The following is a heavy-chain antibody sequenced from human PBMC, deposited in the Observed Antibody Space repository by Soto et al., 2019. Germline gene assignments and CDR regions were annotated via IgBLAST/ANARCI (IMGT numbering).Heavy chain of an antibody. CDR1: GFTFSSYA. CDR2: ISYDGSNK. D-gene: IGHD2-21*01. V-gene: IGHV3-30-3*01. CDR3: ARASMASIPTDP. Sequence: GRSLRLSCAASGFTFSSYAMHWVRQAPGKGLEWVAVISYDGSNKYYADSVKGRFTISRDNSKNTLYLQMNSLRAEDTAVYYCARASMASIPTDPWGQGTLVTVSS. J-gene: IGHJ5*02.